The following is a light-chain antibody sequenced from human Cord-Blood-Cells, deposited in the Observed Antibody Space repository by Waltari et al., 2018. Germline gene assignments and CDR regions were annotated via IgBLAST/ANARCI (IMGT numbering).Light chain of an antibody. CDR3: CSYAGSSTWV. Sequence: QSALTQPASVSGSPGQSITISCTGTSSDVGSYNLVSWYQPHPGKAPKLMIYEGRKRPSGVSNLFSGSKSGNTASLTISGLQAEDEADYYCCSYAGSSTWVFGGGTKLTVL. V-gene: IGLV2-23*01. J-gene: IGLJ3*02. CDR2: EGR. CDR1: SSDVGSYNL.